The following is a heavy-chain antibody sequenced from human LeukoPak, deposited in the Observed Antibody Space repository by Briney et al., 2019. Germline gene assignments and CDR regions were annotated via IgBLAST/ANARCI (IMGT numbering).Heavy chain of an antibody. D-gene: IGHD3-22*01. CDR1: GFTFNSYG. CDR2: IRYDGSNK. Sequence: PGGSLRLSCAASGFTFNSYGMHWVRQAPGKGLEWVAFIRYDGSNKYYADSVKGRFTISRDNSKNTLYLQMNSLRAEDTAVYYCASGYYYDSSGYYYDFDYWGQGTLVTVSS. CDR3: ASGYYYDSSGYYYDFDY. V-gene: IGHV3-30*02. J-gene: IGHJ4*02.